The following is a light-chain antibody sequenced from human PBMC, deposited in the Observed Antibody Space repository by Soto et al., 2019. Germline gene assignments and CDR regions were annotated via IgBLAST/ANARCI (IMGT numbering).Light chain of an antibody. V-gene: IGKV3-20*01. J-gene: IGKJ2*01. CDR1: QSVSSSY. CDR2: GAS. CDR3: QQYGSSPYT. Sequence: EIVLTQSPGTLSLSPGERATLSCRASQSVSSSYLAWYQQKPGQAPRLFIYGASTRATGIPDRFSGSGSGTDFTLTISRLEPEDVAVYYCQQYGSSPYTFGQGTKLEIK.